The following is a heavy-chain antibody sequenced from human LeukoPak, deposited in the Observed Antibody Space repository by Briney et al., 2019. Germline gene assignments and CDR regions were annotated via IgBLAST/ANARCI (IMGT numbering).Heavy chain of an antibody. J-gene: IGHJ5*02. CDR2: IYWDDDK. CDR3: AYSVGGYDLNWFDP. CDR1: GFSLSTSGVG. D-gene: IGHD5-12*01. V-gene: IGHV2-5*02. Sequence: SGPTLVKPTQTLTLTCTFSGFSLSTSGVGVGWIRQPPGKALEWLALIYWDDDKRYSPSLKSRLTITKDTSKNQVVLTMTNMDPVDTATYYCAYSVGGYDLNWFDPWGQGTLVTVSS.